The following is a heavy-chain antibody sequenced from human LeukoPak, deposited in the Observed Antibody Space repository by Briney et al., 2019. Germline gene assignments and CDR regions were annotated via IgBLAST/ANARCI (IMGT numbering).Heavy chain of an antibody. CDR1: GFTFSSYG. CDR2: ISYDGSNK. J-gene: IGHJ6*02. CDR3: ANQPAGYNYNMDV. V-gene: IGHV3-30*18. Sequence: PGRSLRLSCAASGFTFSSYGMHWVRQAPGKGLEWVAVISYDGSNKYYADSVKGRFTISRDNSKNTLYLQMNSLRAEDTAVYYCANQPAGYNYNMDVWGQGTTVTVSS. D-gene: IGHD1-14*01.